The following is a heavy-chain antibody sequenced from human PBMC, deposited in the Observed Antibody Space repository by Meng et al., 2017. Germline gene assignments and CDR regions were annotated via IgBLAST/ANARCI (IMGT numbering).Heavy chain of an antibody. V-gene: IGHV3-74*01. CDR1: GFTFNNYW. D-gene: IGHD1-1*01. J-gene: IGHJ4*02. CDR2: ISGDGSIT. Sequence: EVRWVESGGGLVQPGGSLRLSCAASGFTFNNYWMHWVRQVPGKGLVWVSRISGDGSITNYADSVKGRFTISRDNAKNTLYLQMNSLRPEDTAVYYCLDEAPRSDYWGQGSLVTVSS. CDR3: LDEAPRSDY.